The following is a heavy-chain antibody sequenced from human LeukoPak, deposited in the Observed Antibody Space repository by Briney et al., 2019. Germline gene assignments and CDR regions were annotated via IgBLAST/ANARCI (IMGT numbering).Heavy chain of an antibody. V-gene: IGHV3-7*01. CDR1: GFTFSSYA. CDR2: INPDGSQT. D-gene: IGHD5-12*01. J-gene: IGHJ4*02. Sequence: GGSLRLSCAASGFTFSSYAMSWVRQAPGKGLEWVANINPDGSQTHYVDSVKDRFTIFRDNAENSLFFQMNSLRAEDTAIYYCARDRAYDAFDYWGQGTLVTVSS. CDR3: ARDRAYDAFDY.